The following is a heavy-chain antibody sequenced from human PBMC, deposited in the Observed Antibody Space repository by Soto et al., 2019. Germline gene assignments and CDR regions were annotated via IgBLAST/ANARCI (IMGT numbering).Heavy chain of an antibody. Sequence: QVQLQESGPRLVKPSGTLSLSCTVTGDSISTAIWWSWVRQSPERGLEWIGEVSYTGTTHYNPSLGTRFLVSEDKSRKQFSLSLSYVTAADTAIYYCARSGGSFRDIEITYFDTWGQGALVTVSS. V-gene: IGHV4-4*02. CDR2: VSYTGTT. J-gene: IGHJ4*02. D-gene: IGHD2-15*01. CDR3: ARSGGSFRDIEITYFDT. CDR1: GDSISTAIW.